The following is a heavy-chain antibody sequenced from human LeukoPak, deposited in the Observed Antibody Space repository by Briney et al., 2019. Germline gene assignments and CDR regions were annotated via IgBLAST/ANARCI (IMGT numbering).Heavy chain of an antibody. CDR1: GYTFTSYY. V-gene: IGHV1-46*01. CDR3: ARQRPLGRYYYDSSGHHAFDI. Sequence: GASVKVSCKASGYTFTSYYMHWVRQAPGQGLEWMGIINPSGGSTSYAQKFQGRVTMTRDTSTSTVYMELSSLRSEDTAVYYCARQRPLGRYYYDSSGHHAFDIWGQGTMVTVSS. D-gene: IGHD3-22*01. CDR2: INPSGGST. J-gene: IGHJ3*02.